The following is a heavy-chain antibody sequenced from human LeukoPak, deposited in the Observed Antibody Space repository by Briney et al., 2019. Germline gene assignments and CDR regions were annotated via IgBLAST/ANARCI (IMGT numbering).Heavy chain of an antibody. Sequence: NASETLSLTCAVYGGSFSGYYWSWIRQPAGKGLEWIGRIYTSGSTNYNPSLKTRVTMSVDTSKNQFSLKLSSVTAADTAVYYCARGPLTVTRGFDPWGKGTLVTVSS. CDR1: GGSFSGYY. CDR3: ARGPLTVTRGFDP. J-gene: IGHJ5*02. D-gene: IGHD4-17*01. V-gene: IGHV4-59*10. CDR2: IYTSGST.